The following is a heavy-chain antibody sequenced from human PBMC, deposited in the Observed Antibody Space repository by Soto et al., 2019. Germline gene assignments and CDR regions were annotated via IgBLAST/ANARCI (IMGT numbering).Heavy chain of an antibody. V-gene: IGHV4-34*01. Sequence: SETLSLTCAVYGGSFSGYYWSWIRQPPGKGLEWIGEINHSGSTNYNPSLKSRVTISVDTSKNQFSLKLSSVTAADTAVYYCASSLLYSNYVTWFDPWGQGTLVTVSS. CDR3: ASSLLYSNYVTWFDP. D-gene: IGHD4-4*01. CDR2: INHSGST. CDR1: GGSFSGYY. J-gene: IGHJ5*02.